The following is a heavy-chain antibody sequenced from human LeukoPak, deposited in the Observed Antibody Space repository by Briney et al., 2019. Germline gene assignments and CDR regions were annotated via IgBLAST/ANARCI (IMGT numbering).Heavy chain of an antibody. J-gene: IGHJ4*02. CDR2: IRSKANSYAT. D-gene: IGHD1-26*01. CDR1: GFTFSGSA. CDR3: TRSRGSYPLDY. Sequence: GGSLRLSCAASGFTFSGSAMHWVRQASGKGLEWVGRIRSKANSYATAYAASVKGRFTISRDDSKNTAYLQMNSLKTEDTAVYYCTRSRGSYPLDYWGQGTLVTVSS. V-gene: IGHV3-73*01.